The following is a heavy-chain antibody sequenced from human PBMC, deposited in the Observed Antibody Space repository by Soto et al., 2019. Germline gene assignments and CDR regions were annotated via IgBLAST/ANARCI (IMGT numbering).Heavy chain of an antibody. CDR2: IYPGDSDT. Sequence: GEYLKIPCKGSGYSLNTYWIAWVRQMPGKGLEWMGIIYPGDSDTRYSPSFQGQVTFSAAKSISLAYLQWSSLKASATAPYYCARRRVSYVSLRYVPYGLGVCGQRTALTVSA. CDR3: ARRRVSYVSLRYVPYGLGV. J-gene: IGHJ6*01. V-gene: IGHV5-51*01. CDR1: GYSLNTYW. D-gene: IGHD3-10*02.